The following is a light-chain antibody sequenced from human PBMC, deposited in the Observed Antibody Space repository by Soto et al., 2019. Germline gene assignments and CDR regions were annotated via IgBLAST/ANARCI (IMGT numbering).Light chain of an antibody. V-gene: IGKV1-5*03. CDR3: QQYNHYRT. CDR1: QSISSW. CDR2: QAS. J-gene: IGKJ1*01. Sequence: DIQMTQSPSTLSASVGDRVTITCRASQSISSWLAWYQQKPGKAPKLLIYQASRLERGVPTRFSGSGSDTEFTLTISDLQPEDFATYYCQQYNHYRTFGQGTRVELK.